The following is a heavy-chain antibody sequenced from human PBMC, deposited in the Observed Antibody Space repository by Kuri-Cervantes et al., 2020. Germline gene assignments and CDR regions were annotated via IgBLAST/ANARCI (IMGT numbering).Heavy chain of an antibody. CDR3: ARYYYDSSLSPRYYYYYGMDV. V-gene: IGHV1-18*04. D-gene: IGHD3-22*01. J-gene: IGHJ6*02. CDR2: ISAYNGNT. CDR1: GYTFTGYY. Sequence: ASVKVSCKASGYTFTGYYIHWVRQAPGQGLEWMGWISAYNGNTNYAQKLQGRVTMTTDTSTSTAYMELRSLRSDDTAVYYCARYYYDSSLSPRYYYYYGMDVWGQGTTVTVSS.